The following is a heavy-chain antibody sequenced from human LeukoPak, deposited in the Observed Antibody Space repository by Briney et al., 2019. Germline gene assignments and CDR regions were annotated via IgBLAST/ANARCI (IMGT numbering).Heavy chain of an antibody. J-gene: IGHJ4*02. D-gene: IGHD5-18*01. V-gene: IGHV3-23*01. CDR2: ISGSGGST. CDR3: AKDSWIQLWSNFDY. Sequence: GGSLRLSCSASGFTFSSYAMSWVRQAPGKGLEWVSAISGSGGSTYYADSVKGRFTIFRDNSKNTLYLQMNSLRAEDTAVYYCAKDSWIQLWSNFDYWGQGTLVTVSS. CDR1: GFTFSSYA.